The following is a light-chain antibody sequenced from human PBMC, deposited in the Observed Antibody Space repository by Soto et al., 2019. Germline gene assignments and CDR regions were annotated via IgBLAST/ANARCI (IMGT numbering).Light chain of an antibody. CDR1: QNVYNN. J-gene: IGKJ4*01. Sequence: EILMTQSPATLSVSPGEGATLSCKASQNVYNNLAWYQQRPGQPPRLLIYDASTRATGISARFSGSGYGTEFTLTISSLQSEDFAVYFCKQCRNWPLTFGGGTKVAIK. CDR2: DAS. CDR3: KQCRNWPLT. V-gene: IGKV3-15*01.